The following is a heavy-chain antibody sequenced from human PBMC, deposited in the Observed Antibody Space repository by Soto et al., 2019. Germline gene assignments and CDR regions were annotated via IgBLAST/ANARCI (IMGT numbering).Heavy chain of an antibody. CDR1: GGTFSSYA. CDR2: IIPIFGTA. J-gene: IGHJ6*02. Sequence: GASVKVSCKASGGTFSSYAISWVRQAPGQGLEWMGGIIPIFGTANYAQKFQGRVTITADESTSTAYMELSSLRSEDTAVYYCAREGDIVATINLDTYYYYGMDVWGQGTTVTVSS. CDR3: AREGDIVATINLDTYYYYGMDV. D-gene: IGHD5-12*01. V-gene: IGHV1-69*13.